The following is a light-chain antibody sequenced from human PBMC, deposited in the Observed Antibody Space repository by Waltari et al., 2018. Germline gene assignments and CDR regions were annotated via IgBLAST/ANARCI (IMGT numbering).Light chain of an antibody. V-gene: IGLV1-40*01. Sequence: QSVLTQPPPVSGDPGQWVHIPCPGSSSTLGAGSQVHWSQHLPGSAPKVLVYGNNNRPSGVPDRFSGSKSGTSASLAITGLQAEDEADYYCLSYDNSRWVFGGGTKLTVL. CDR3: LSYDNSRWV. CDR1: SSTLGAGSQ. CDR2: GNN. J-gene: IGLJ3*02.